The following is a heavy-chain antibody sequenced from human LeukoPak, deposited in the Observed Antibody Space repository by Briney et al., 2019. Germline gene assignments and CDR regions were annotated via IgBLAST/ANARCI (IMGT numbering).Heavy chain of an antibody. D-gene: IGHD3-22*01. CDR1: GFTFSTYA. CDR3: AREPYYDCSGSFDY. J-gene: IGHJ4*02. Sequence: TGGSLRLSCAASGFTFSTYAVSWVRQAPGKGLEWVSCINGRGVSTYYADSVKGRFTIARDNSKNTLSLQMNSLRAEDTAVYYCAREPYYDCSGSFDYWGQGTLVTVSS. V-gene: IGHV3-23*01. CDR2: INGRGVST.